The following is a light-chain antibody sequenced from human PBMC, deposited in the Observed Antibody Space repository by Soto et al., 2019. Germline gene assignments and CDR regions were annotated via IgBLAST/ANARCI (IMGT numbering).Light chain of an antibody. V-gene: IGKV3-20*01. CDR3: HQYDCAPHT. Sequence: VLTQSPGTLSSSPGETATLSCRARQSVSNNYLAWYQQKRGQAPRHLIFGASIRATRIPDRFSGSGSGTDFTLTISRLEPEDFAVSYCHQYDCAPHTFVQGTKLEIQ. CDR2: GAS. CDR1: QSVSNNY. J-gene: IGKJ2*01.